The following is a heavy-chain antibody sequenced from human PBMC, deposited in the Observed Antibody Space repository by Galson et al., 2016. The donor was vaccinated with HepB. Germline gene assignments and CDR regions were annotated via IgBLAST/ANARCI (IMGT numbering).Heavy chain of an antibody. CDR2: IYFSRVT. CDR1: RGSITSSGYY. J-gene: IGHJ5*02. Sequence: TLSLTCSVSRGSITSSGYYWSWVRQHPGKGLEWIGYIYFSRVTYYNPSLESRVTISIDTSKNQFSLKLSSVTAADPAVYYCARVEAAGIYFDPWGRGTLVTVSS. D-gene: IGHD2-15*01. CDR3: ARVEAAGIYFDP. V-gene: IGHV4-31*03.